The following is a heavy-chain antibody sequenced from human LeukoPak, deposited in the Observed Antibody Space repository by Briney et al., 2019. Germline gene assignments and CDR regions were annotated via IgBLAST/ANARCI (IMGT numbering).Heavy chain of an antibody. V-gene: IGHV3-23*01. CDR1: GFTFSSYA. CDR2: ITGSSGNT. Sequence: GGSLRLSCAASGFTFSSYAMTWVRQAPGKGLEWVSTITGSSGNTYYADSVKGRFTISRDNSKNTLYLQMNSLRAEDTALYYCAKRDLSLFDSWGQGTLVTVSS. J-gene: IGHJ4*02. CDR3: AKRDLSLFDS.